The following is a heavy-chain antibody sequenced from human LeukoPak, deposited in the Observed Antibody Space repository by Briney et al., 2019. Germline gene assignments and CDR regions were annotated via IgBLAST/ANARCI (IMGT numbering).Heavy chain of an antibody. Sequence: SETLSLTCAVSGYSISSDFYWGWIRQPPGKGLEWIGSIYHSGSTYYNPSLESRVTISLDTSKNQFSLKLSSVTAADTAMYYCARDQRWLQYDDAFDIWGQGTMVIVSS. D-gene: IGHD5-24*01. V-gene: IGHV4-38-2*02. CDR3: ARDQRWLQYDDAFDI. CDR1: GYSISSDFY. J-gene: IGHJ3*02. CDR2: IYHSGST.